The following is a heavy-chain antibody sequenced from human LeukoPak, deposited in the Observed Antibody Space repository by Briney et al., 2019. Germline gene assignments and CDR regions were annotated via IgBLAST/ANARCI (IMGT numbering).Heavy chain of an antibody. CDR3: ARDKGTFAFDI. V-gene: IGHV3-53*01. CDR1: GFTASSTS. J-gene: IGHJ3*02. Sequence: GGSLRLSCAASGFTASSTSMSWVRQAPGKGLEGVSVLYRGDSTYYADSVKGPFTISRDNSKNPVYLQMNSLRGEDTAVFYGARDKGTFAFDIWGQGTMVTVSS. CDR2: LYRGDST. D-gene: IGHD3-10*01.